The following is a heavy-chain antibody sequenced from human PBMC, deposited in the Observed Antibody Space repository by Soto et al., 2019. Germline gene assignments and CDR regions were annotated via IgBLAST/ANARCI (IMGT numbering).Heavy chain of an antibody. Sequence: SVTMSVTCPVAGGSISSSTYYWGWIRQPPGKGLEWIGSIYYSGSTYYNPSLKSRVTMSVDTSKNQLSLELRSVTAADTAVYYCARLHCNSPNCVPLDPWGQGTLVTVPQ. D-gene: IGHD2-2*01. CDR3: ARLHCNSPNCVPLDP. V-gene: IGHV4-39*01. CDR1: GGSISSSTYY. J-gene: IGHJ5*02. CDR2: IYYSGST.